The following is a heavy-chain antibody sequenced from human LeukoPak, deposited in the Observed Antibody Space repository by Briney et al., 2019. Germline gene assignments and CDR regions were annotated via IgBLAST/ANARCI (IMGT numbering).Heavy chain of an antibody. CDR3: ARDLQYGSGSYSPRGEWFDP. CDR2: IYSGGST. Sequence: GGSLRLSCAASGFTVSSNYMSWVRQAPGKGLEWVSVIYSGGSTYYADSVKGRFTISRDNSKNTLYLQMNSLRAEDTAVYYCARDLQYGSGSYSPRGEWFDPWGQGTLVTVSS. CDR1: GFTVSSNY. V-gene: IGHV3-66*01. J-gene: IGHJ5*02. D-gene: IGHD3-10*01.